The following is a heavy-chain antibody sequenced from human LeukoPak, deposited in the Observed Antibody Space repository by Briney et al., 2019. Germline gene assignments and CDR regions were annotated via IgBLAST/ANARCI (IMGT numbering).Heavy chain of an antibody. CDR1: GFTFSSYA. CDR3: TTDRYCSGGSCYLNY. J-gene: IGHJ4*02. Sequence: PGGSLRLSCAASGFTFSSYAMSWVRQAPGKGLEWVSAISGSGGSTYYADSVKGRFAISRDNSKNTLYLQMNSLKTEDTAVYDCTTDRYCSGGSCYLNYWGQGTLVTVSS. V-gene: IGHV3-23*01. CDR2: ISGSGGST. D-gene: IGHD2-15*01.